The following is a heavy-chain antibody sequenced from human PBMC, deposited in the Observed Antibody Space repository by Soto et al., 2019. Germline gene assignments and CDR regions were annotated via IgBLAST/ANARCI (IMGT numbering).Heavy chain of an antibody. D-gene: IGHD1-26*01. V-gene: IGHV4-39*02. CDR1: GGSVSSGSFY. CDR3: GRANVGPTSFDY. Sequence: QLQLQESGPGLVKPSETLSLTCTVSGGSVSSGSFYCGWIRQPPGKGLEWIGSIYYSGSTSYNPSLKSRVTISVDTPKNHFSLKLTSVTAADTAVYYCGRANVGPTSFDYWGQGTLVTVSS. CDR2: IYYSGST. J-gene: IGHJ4*02.